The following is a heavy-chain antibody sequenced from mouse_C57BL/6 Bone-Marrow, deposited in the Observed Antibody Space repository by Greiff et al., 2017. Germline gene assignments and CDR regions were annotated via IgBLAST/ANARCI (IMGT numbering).Heavy chain of an antibody. CDR1: GYTFTSYW. V-gene: IGHV1-64*01. J-gene: IGHJ4*01. Sequence: VQLQQPGAELVKPGASVKLSCKASGYTFTSYWMHWVKQRPGQGLEWIGMIHPNSGRTNYTEKFKSKATLTVDKSSSTAYMQLSSLTSEDSAVYYCASWVDYWGQGTAGTVSS. CDR2: IHPNSGRT. CDR3: ASWVDY.